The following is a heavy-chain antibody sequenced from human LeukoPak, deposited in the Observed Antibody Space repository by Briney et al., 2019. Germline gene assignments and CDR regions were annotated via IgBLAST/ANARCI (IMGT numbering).Heavy chain of an antibody. V-gene: IGHV3-23*01. D-gene: IGHD6-13*01. Sequence: GGSLRLSCAASGFTFSNYAMSWARQAPGKGLEWVSDISGSAGSTYYADTVKGRFTISRDNSKNTLYLQMNSLRAEDTAVYYCAKNGRTSSWYFFDYWGQGTLVTVSS. CDR3: AKNGRTSSWYFFDY. CDR1: GFTFSNYA. CDR2: ISGSAGST. J-gene: IGHJ4*02.